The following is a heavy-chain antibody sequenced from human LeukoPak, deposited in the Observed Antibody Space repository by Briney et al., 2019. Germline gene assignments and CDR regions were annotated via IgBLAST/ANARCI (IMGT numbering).Heavy chain of an antibody. CDR2: IYYTGST. CDR3: AITRGYSYGYLDY. CDR1: GRSISSFY. J-gene: IGHJ4*02. V-gene: IGHV4-59*08. D-gene: IGHD5-18*01. Sequence: PSETLSLTCTVSGRSISSFYWSWIRQPPGQGLEWLGYIYYTGSTNYNPSLKSRVTISVDTSKKRFSLKLSSVTAADTAVYYCAITRGYSYGYLDYWGQGALVTVSS.